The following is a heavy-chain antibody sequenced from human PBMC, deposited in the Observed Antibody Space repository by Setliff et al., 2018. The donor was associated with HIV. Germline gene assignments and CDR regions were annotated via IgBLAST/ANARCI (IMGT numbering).Heavy chain of an antibody. CDR2: VKQDGTET. CDR3: ARSHYSRGESFDY. D-gene: IGHD2-21*01. J-gene: IGHJ4*02. Sequence: PGGSLRLSCAASGFRFRSYWMSWVRQAPGKGLESVANVKQDGTETLYVDSVKGRFTISRDNAKNSLYLQMNSLRAEDTAMYYCARSHYSRGESFDYWGQGTLVTVSS. CDR1: GFRFRSYW. V-gene: IGHV3-7*01.